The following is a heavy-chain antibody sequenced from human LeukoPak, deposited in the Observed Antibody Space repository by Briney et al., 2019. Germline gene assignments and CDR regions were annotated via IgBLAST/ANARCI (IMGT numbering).Heavy chain of an antibody. CDR3: ARSRLAARPAFYYYYYMDV. D-gene: IGHD6-6*01. J-gene: IGHJ6*03. CDR2: IIPIFGTA. Sequence: SVKVSCKASGGTFSSYAISWVRQAPGQGLEWMGGIIPIFGTANYAQKFQGRVTITADKSTSTAYMELSSLRSEDTAVYYCARSRLAARPAFYYYYYMDVWGKGTTVTVSS. CDR1: GGTFSSYA. V-gene: IGHV1-69*06.